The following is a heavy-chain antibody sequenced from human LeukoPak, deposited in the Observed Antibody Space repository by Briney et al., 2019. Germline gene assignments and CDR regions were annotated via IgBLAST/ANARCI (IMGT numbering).Heavy chain of an antibody. J-gene: IGHJ4*02. CDR1: GFTFSSHG. CDR2: IRYDGSSK. CDR3: AKDMGGRLAKHYLDY. D-gene: IGHD1-26*01. Sequence: GGSLRLSCAASGFTFSSHGIHWARQAPAKGLEWVAFIRYDGSSKYNADSVKGRFTISRDNSKNTVYLQMSSLRAEDTAVYYCAKDMGGRLAKHYLDYWGQGTLITVSS. V-gene: IGHV3-30*02.